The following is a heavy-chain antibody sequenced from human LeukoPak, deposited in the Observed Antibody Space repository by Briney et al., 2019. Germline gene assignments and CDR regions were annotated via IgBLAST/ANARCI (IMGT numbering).Heavy chain of an antibody. J-gene: IGHJ4*02. Sequence: SQTLSLTCAVSGDNVSSKSAGWNWIRQSPSRGREWLGRTYYRSKWSSGYAESVKSRLTISPDISKNQFSLQLRSVTPEDTAMYYCARSQAGGTFDYWGQGALVTVSS. CDR1: GDNVSSKSAG. V-gene: IGHV6-1*01. D-gene: IGHD1/OR15-1a*01. CDR3: ARSQAGGTFDY. CDR2: TYYRSKWSS.